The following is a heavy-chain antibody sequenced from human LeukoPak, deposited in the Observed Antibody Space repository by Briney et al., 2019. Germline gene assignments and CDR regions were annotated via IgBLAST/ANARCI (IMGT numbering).Heavy chain of an antibody. CDR3: ARDSPEGY. Sequence: GGSLRLSCAASGFTVSSNYMSWVRQAPGKGLEWVSSISSSSSYIYYADSVKGRFTISRDNAKNSLYLQMNSLRAEDTAVYYCARDSPEGYWGQGTLVTVSS. V-gene: IGHV3-21*01. CDR1: GFTVSSNY. CDR2: ISSSSSYI. J-gene: IGHJ4*02.